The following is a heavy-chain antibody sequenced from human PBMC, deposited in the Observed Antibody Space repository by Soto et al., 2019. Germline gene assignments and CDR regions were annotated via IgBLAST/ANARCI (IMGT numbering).Heavy chain of an antibody. J-gene: IGHJ3*02. Sequence: PSETLSLTCTVSGGSISSSSYYWGWIRQPPGKGLEWIGSIYYSGSTYYNPSLKSRVTISVDTSKNQFSLKLSSVTAADTAVYYCARLVCSGGSCYSGAFDIWGQGTMVTVSS. CDR2: IYYSGST. CDR1: GGSISSSSYY. D-gene: IGHD2-15*01. V-gene: IGHV4-39*01. CDR3: ARLVCSGGSCYSGAFDI.